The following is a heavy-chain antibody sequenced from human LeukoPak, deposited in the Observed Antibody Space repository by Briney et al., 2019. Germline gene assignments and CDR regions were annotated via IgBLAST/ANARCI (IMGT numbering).Heavy chain of an antibody. CDR3: ARLYGNYQNYFDY. J-gene: IGHJ4*02. CDR2: MYYRGNT. Sequence: SETLSLTCTVSGGSISSITYYWGWIRQPPGKGLEWVGHMYYRGNTFYNPSVKSRVTISVDTSKNQFSLKLGSVTATDTAVYFCARLYGNYQNYFDYWGQGTLVTVSS. CDR1: GGSISSITYY. D-gene: IGHD1-7*01. V-gene: IGHV4-39*07.